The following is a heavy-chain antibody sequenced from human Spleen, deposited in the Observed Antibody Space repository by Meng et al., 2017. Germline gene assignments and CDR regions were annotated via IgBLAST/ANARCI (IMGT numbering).Heavy chain of an antibody. CDR1: GGSISSGAYS. CDR3: LRGSGGSV. V-gene: IGHV4-30-2*01. Sequence: QLQLQESDSRLVKPSQTLSLTCAVTGGSISSGAYSWSWIRQPPGKGLEWIGEITHRGSSAYNPSLKSRVSMSIDKSRNQFSLKLTSVTAADTAVYYCLRGSGGSVWGQGTLVTVSS. CDR2: ITHRGSS. J-gene: IGHJ1*01. D-gene: IGHD3-10*01.